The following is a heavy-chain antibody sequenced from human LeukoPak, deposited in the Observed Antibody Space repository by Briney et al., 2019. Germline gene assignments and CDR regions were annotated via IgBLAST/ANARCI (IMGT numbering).Heavy chain of an antibody. CDR1: GYSFTNFW. V-gene: IGHV5-51*01. D-gene: IGHD3-9*01. CDR2: IHPGDSDT. J-gene: IGHJ6*02. Sequence: GESLKISCKGSGYSFTNFWIGWVRQMPGKGLEWMGIIHPGDSDTRYSPSFQGQVTISADKSISTAYLQWNSLKASHTAMYYCARALRYFDWLSPMDVWGQGTTVTVSS. CDR3: ARALRYFDWLSPMDV.